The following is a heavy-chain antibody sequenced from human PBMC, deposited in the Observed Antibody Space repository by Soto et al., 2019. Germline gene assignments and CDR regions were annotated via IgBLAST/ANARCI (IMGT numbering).Heavy chain of an antibody. V-gene: IGHV3-23*01. CDR1: GFTFASYA. Sequence: GGSLRLSCAASGFTFASYAMSWVRQAPGKGLEWVSAISGSGGRTYYADSVKGRFTISRDNSKNTLYLQMNSLRVEDMAVYYCAKGLVAVAVTGFDCWGQGTLVTVSS. J-gene: IGHJ4*02. CDR3: AKGLVAVAVTGFDC. D-gene: IGHD1-26*01. CDR2: ISGSGGRT.